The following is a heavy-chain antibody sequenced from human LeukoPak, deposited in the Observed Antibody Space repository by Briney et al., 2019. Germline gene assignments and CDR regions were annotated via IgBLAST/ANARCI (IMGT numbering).Heavy chain of an antibody. CDR1: GGSFSGYY. V-gene: IGHV4-59*01. Sequence: PSETLSLTCAVYGGSFSGYYWNWIRQPPGKGLEWIGYICYSGSTNYNPSLKSRVTISVDTSKNQFSLKLSSVTAADTAVYYCARSYYYGSGSSLMGTYYYYYYMDVWGKGTTVTISS. CDR3: ARSYYYGSGSSLMGTYYYYYYMDV. J-gene: IGHJ6*03. CDR2: ICYSGST. D-gene: IGHD3-10*01.